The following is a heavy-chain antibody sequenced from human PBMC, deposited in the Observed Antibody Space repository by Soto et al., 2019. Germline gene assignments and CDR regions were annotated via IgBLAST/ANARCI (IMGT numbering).Heavy chain of an antibody. CDR3: AHRATLTMFWVVIDNGVWFCT. CDR2: IYWDGDK. Sequence: QINLKESAPTVVKPTQPLTLTCTFSGVLISTSGAAVCWIRQPPGRALEWVALIYWDGDKRYNRYNPPLARRASVTMHTSKSHLARTVTNVDPSDTVTSFSAHRATLTMFWVVIDNGVWFCTWGQGTRVIVSA. D-gene: IGHD2-21*01. CDR1: GVLISTSGAA. V-gene: IGHV2-5*02. J-gene: IGHJ5*02.